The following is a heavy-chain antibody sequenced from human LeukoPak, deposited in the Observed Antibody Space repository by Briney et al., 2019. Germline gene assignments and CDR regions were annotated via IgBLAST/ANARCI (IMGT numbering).Heavy chain of an antibody. CDR2: IYPGDSDT. J-gene: IGHJ4*02. CDR3: ARQGLAYGDPFDY. Sequence: GESLKISCKGSAYSFTSYWIGWVRQMPGKGLGGMGIIYPGDSDTRYSPSFQGQVTISADKSISTAYLQWSSLKASDTAMYYCARQGLAYGDPFDYWGQGTLVTVSS. CDR1: AYSFTSYW. V-gene: IGHV5-51*01. D-gene: IGHD4-17*01.